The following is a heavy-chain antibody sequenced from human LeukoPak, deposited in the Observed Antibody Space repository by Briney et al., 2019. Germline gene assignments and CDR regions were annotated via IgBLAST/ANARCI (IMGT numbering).Heavy chain of an antibody. Sequence: PGRSLRLFCAASGFTFSSYAMHWVRQAPGKGLEWVAVISYDGSNKYYADSVKGRFTISRDNSKNTLYLQMNSLRAEDTAVYYCAKWGDYDILTGYYVSDYWGQGTLVTVSS. CDR1: GFTFSSYA. CDR3: AKWGDYDILTGYYVSDY. D-gene: IGHD3-9*01. CDR2: ISYDGSNK. J-gene: IGHJ4*02. V-gene: IGHV3-30*04.